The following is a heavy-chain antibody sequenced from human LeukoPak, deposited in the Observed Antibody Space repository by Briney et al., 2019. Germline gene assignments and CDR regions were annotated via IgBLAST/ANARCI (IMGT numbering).Heavy chain of an antibody. Sequence: ASVKVSCKASGGTFSSYDINWVRQATGQGLEWMGWMNPNSGNTGYAQKFQGRVTITRNTSISTAYMELSSLRSEDTAVYYCATLDTDSSRGFDYWGQGTLVTVSS. CDR1: GGTFSSYD. V-gene: IGHV1-8*03. CDR2: MNPNSGNT. J-gene: IGHJ4*02. D-gene: IGHD6-13*01. CDR3: ATLDTDSSRGFDY.